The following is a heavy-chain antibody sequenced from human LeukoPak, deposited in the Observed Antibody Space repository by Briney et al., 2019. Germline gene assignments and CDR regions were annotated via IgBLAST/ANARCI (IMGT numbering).Heavy chain of an antibody. Sequence: SETLSLTCTVSGGSISSSGYYWGWLRQPPGKGLEWIGSIYYSGCNYYNPSLNSRVTISVDTSKNQFSLRLSSVTAADTAVYYCARGPYYFDSWGPGTLVTVSS. CDR1: GGSISSSGYY. CDR3: ARGPYYFDS. V-gene: IGHV4-39*07. J-gene: IGHJ4*02. CDR2: IYYSGCN.